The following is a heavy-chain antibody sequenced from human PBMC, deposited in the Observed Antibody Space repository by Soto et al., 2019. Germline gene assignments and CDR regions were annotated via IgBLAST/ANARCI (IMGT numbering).Heavy chain of an antibody. CDR3: ARVGPWVPYYYDSSPYTFENWFDP. CDR1: GYSISSGYY. D-gene: IGHD3-22*01. V-gene: IGHV4-38-2*01. CDR2: IYHGGST. J-gene: IGHJ5*02. Sequence: SETLSLTCAVSGYSISSGYYWGWLRQPPGKGLEWIGGIYHGGSTYYNPSLNSRVTLSIDVTNNHVSLILNSVTAADTAVYYCARVGPWVPYYYDSSPYTFENWFDPWGQGTLVTVSS.